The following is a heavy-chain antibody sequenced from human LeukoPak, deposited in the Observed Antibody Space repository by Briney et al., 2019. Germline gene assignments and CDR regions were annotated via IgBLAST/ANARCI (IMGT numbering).Heavy chain of an antibody. CDR3: ARLDHYYYYMDV. Sequence: ASVKVSCKASGYTFTSYGISWVRQAPGQGLEWMGWISAYNGNTNYVQKFQGRVSMTTDTSTSTAYMELRGLRSDDTAVYYCARLDHYYYYMDVWAKGTTVTVSS. J-gene: IGHJ6*03. CDR2: ISAYNGNT. CDR1: GYTFTSYG. V-gene: IGHV1-18*01.